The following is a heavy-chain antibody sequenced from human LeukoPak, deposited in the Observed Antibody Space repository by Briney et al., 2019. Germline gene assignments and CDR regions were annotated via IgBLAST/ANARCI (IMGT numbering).Heavy chain of an antibody. J-gene: IGHJ4*02. Sequence: GGSLRLSCAASGFTFSTYWMSWVRQAPGRGLEWVANIKQDGSEKYYVDSVKGRFTISRDNAKNSLYLQMNSLRAEDTAVYYCARDRDAAVAYFDYWGQGTLVTVSS. D-gene: IGHD4-23*01. CDR2: IKQDGSEK. V-gene: IGHV3-7*01. CDR3: ARDRDAAVAYFDY. CDR1: GFTFSTYW.